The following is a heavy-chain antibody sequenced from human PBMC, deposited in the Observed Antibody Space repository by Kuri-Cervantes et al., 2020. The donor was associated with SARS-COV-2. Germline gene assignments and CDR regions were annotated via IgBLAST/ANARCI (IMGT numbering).Heavy chain of an antibody. Sequence: GGPLRLSCAASGFPFSSYSMNWVRQATGKGLEWVSSISSSSSYIYYADSVRGRFTISRDNAKDSLYLQMNSQRADDTAVYYCVRGGYSSSSGHYFDYWGQGTLVTVSS. CDR2: ISSSSSYI. CDR1: GFPFSSYS. D-gene: IGHD6-6*01. CDR3: VRGGYSSSSGHYFDY. V-gene: IGHV3-21*01. J-gene: IGHJ4*02.